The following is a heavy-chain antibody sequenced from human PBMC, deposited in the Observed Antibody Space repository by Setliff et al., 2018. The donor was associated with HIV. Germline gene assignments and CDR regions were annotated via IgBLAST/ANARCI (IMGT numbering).Heavy chain of an antibody. V-gene: IGHV4-34*01. CDR2: INHSGST. D-gene: IGHD3-10*01. J-gene: IGHJ4*02. CDR1: GGSFSAYY. CDR3: AGDGGYGSGSYDY. Sequence: KASETLSLTCAVYGGSFSAYYWTWIRQPPGKGLEWIGEINHSGSTNYNPSLKSRVTISVDKSKNQFSLKLSSVTAANTAVYYCAGDGGYGSGSYDYWGQGTLVTVSS.